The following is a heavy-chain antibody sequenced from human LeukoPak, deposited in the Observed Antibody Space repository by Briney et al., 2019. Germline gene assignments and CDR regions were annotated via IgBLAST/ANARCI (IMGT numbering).Heavy chain of an antibody. CDR1: GGSFSGYY. CDR2: INHSGGT. CDR3: ARGWPGTPDY. J-gene: IGHJ4*02. D-gene: IGHD6-13*01. Sequence: SETLSLTCAVYGGSFSGYYWSWIRQPPGKGLEWIGEINHSGGTNYNPSLKSRVTISVDTSKNQFSLKLSSVTAADTAVYYCARGWPGTPDYWGQGTLVTVSS. V-gene: IGHV4-34*01.